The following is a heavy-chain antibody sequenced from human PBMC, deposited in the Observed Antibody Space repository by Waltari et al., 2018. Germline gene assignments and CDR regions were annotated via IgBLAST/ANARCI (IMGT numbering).Heavy chain of an antibody. CDR2: INIDATTT. Sequence: EVQLVESGGGLVQPGGSLRLSCTASGFTFTNYWMHWVRQAPGKGLVWVSRINIDATTTNYADSVKGRFTIARDNAKNTLSLQMNSLTVEDTAVYYCSANFQHWGQGTLVTVSS. J-gene: IGHJ1*01. CDR1: GFTFTNYW. CDR3: SANFQH. V-gene: IGHV3-74*01. D-gene: IGHD6-25*01.